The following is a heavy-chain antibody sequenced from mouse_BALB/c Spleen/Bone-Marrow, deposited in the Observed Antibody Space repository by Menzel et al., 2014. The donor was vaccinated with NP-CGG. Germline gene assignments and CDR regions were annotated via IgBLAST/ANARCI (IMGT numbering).Heavy chain of an antibody. J-gene: IGHJ2*01. Sequence: VQLVESGAELVRPGASVKLSCKASGYTFTSYWINWVKQRPGQGLGWIGNIYPSDSYTNYNQKFKDKATLTVDKSSSTAYMQLSSPTSEDSAVYYCTREGYYGSSYVDYWGQGTTLTVSS. V-gene: IGHV1-69*02. CDR2: IYPSDSYT. D-gene: IGHD1-1*01. CDR3: TREGYYGSSYVDY. CDR1: GYTFTSYW.